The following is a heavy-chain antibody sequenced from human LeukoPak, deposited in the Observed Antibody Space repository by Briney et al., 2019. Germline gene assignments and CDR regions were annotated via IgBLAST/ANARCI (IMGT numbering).Heavy chain of an antibody. D-gene: IGHD2-2*01. V-gene: IGHV3-30*18. CDR2: ISYDGSNK. Sequence: GRSLRLSCAASGFTFSSYCMHWVRQAPGKGLEWVAVISYDGSNKYYADSVKGRFTISRDNSKNTLYLQMNSLRAEDTAVYYCAKDAVPAAPNSYGMDVWGQGTTVTVSS. CDR3: AKDAVPAAPNSYGMDV. CDR1: GFTFSSYC. J-gene: IGHJ6*02.